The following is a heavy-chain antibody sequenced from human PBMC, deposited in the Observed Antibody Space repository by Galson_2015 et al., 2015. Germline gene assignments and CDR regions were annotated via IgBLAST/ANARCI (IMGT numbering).Heavy chain of an antibody. D-gene: IGHD2-15*01. CDR1: GYTFSIYA. J-gene: IGHJ4*02. V-gene: IGHV1-3*01. Sequence: SVKVSCKASGYTFSIYAIHWVRQAPGQRLEWMGWINAGNGATKYSQNFQDRLTITRDKSASTAYMELSSLRSEDTAVYYCASFCSGGSCFSGYFDYWGQGTLVTVSS. CDR3: ASFCSGGSCFSGYFDY. CDR2: INAGNGAT.